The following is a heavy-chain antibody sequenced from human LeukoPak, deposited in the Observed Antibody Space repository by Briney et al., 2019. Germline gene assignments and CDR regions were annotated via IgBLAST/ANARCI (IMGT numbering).Heavy chain of an antibody. D-gene: IGHD1-7*01. V-gene: IGHV3-66*01. J-gene: IGHJ4*02. CDR1: GXTVSSNY. CDR2: IYSGGSR. CDR3: ARGLELRSVFDF. Sequence: PGGSLRLSCAASGXTVSSNYMSWVRQAPGKGLEWVSLIYSGGSRYYADSVKGRFTMSRDNFENTLSLQMNSLRAEDTAVYYCARGLELRSVFDFWGQGTLVTVSA.